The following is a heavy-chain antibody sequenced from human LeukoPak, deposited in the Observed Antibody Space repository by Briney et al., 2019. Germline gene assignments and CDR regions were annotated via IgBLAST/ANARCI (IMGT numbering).Heavy chain of an antibody. D-gene: IGHD6-19*01. Sequence: SVKVSCKASGGTFSSYAISWVRQAPGQGLEWMGGIIPIFGTANYAQKFQGRVTITADKSTSTAYMELSSLRTEDTALYYCAKVAVAGTNYYYMDVWGKGTTVTVSS. CDR3: AKVAVAGTNYYYMDV. V-gene: IGHV1-69*06. CDR2: IIPIFGTA. CDR1: GGTFSSYA. J-gene: IGHJ6*03.